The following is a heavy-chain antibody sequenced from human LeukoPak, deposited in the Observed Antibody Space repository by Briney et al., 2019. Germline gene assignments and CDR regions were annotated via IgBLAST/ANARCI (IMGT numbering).Heavy chain of an antibody. V-gene: IGHV1-69*13. Sequence: ASVKVSCKASGGTSSSYAISWVRQAPGQGPEWMGGIIPIFGTANYAQKFQGRVTITADESTSTAYMELSSLRSEDTAVYYCARVVGLLTKYYFDYWGQGTLVTVSS. D-gene: IGHD3-22*01. CDR3: ARVVGLLTKYYFDY. CDR1: GGTSSSYA. CDR2: IIPIFGTA. J-gene: IGHJ4*02.